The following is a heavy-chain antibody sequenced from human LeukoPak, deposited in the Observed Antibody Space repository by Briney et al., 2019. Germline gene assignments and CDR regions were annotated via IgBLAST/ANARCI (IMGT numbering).Heavy chain of an antibody. V-gene: IGHV3-21*01. CDR1: GFTFSSYS. CDR3: ARRPNPYYYDSSGYYELWDY. Sequence: GGSLRLSCAASGFTFSSYSMNWVRQAPGKGLEWVSSISSSSSYIYYADSVKGRFTISRDNAKNSLYLQMNSLRAEDTAVYYCARRPNPYYYDSSGYYELWDYWGQGTLVTVSS. CDR2: ISSSSSYI. J-gene: IGHJ4*02. D-gene: IGHD3-22*01.